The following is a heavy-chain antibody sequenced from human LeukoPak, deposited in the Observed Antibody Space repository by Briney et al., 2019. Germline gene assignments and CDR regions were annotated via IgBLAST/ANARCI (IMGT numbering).Heavy chain of an antibody. Sequence: ASVKVSCKASGYTFTSYAMNWVRQSPGQGLEWMGWVNTNTGNPTYAQGFTGRFVFSLDTSVSTAYLQISSLKAEDTAVYYCARGLSAVAATSSGYWGQGTLVTVSS. CDR2: VNTNTGNP. V-gene: IGHV7-4-1*02. CDR1: GYTFTSYA. CDR3: ARGLSAVAATSSGY. J-gene: IGHJ4*02. D-gene: IGHD6-19*01.